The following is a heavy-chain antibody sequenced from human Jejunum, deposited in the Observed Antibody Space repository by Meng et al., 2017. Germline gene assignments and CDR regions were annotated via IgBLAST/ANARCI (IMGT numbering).Heavy chain of an antibody. V-gene: IGHV3-23*01. CDR2: ISGSGGSI. Sequence: GGSLRLSCAASGFTFSNSAMSWVRQAPGKGLEWVSVISGSGGSIYYADSVKGRFTISRDNSKNTLYLQMNSLRTEDTAVYYCAQLVSYWGQGTLVTVSS. CDR3: AQLVSY. CDR1: GFTFSNSA. D-gene: IGHD2-8*01. J-gene: IGHJ4*02.